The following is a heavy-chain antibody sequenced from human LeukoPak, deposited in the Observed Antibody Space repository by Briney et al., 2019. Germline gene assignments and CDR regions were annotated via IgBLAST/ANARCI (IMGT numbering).Heavy chain of an antibody. V-gene: IGHV3-30*04. D-gene: IGHD2/OR15-2a*01. CDR2: ISNDGTNK. J-gene: IGHJ4*02. CDR3: ARALRLGTVTYFAGDY. CDR1: GFTFSSYT. Sequence: PGGSLRLSCVASGFTFSSYTMHWVRRAPGKGLEWVAVISNDGTNKFYGDPVKGRFPISRDNSKNTLFVKMDSLRPEDTAVHFCARALRLGTVTYFAGDYWGQGTLVTVSS.